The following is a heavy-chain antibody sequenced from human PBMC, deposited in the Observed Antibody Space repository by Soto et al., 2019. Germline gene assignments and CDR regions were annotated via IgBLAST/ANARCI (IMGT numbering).Heavy chain of an antibody. V-gene: IGHV2-5*02. CDR3: AHRRPYSKSPDYFFDY. CDR1: GFSLSTSGVD. Sequence: QITLKESGPTLVKPTQTLTLTCTFSGFSLSTSGVDVGWIRQPPGKALEWLALVYWDDDKRYKPSLKSRLTIPNGTSRTQVVLTMTNMDPLDTATYYCAHRRPYSKSPDYFFDYWGQGTLVTVPS. D-gene: IGHD6-13*01. J-gene: IGHJ4*02. CDR2: VYWDDDK.